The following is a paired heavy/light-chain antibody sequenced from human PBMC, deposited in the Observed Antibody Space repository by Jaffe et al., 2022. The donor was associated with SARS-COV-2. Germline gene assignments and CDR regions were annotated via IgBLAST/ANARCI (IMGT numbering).Heavy chain of an antibody. J-gene: IGHJ4*02. V-gene: IGHV3-23*01. D-gene: IGHD3-16*01. CDR3: AKGARFNYFDY. CDR1: GFTFDSYA. CDR2: ISGSDDST. Sequence: EVQLLEYGGNLVQPGGSLRLSCAASGFTFDSYAMSWVRQAPGKGLEWVSGISGSDDSTYYADSVKGRFTISRDNSGNTLYLQMNSLRAEDTALYYCAKGARFNYFDYWGQGTLVTVSS.
Light chain of an antibody. J-gene: IGKJ4*01. V-gene: IGKV1-5*03. CDR2: KAS. CDR1: QSISSW. CDR3: QQYNSYSLT. Sequence: DIQMTQSPSTLSASVGDRVTITCRARQSISSWLAWYQQKPGKAPKLLIYKASNLENGVPSRFSGSGSGTEFTLTISSLQPDDFATYYCQQYNSYSLTFGGGTKVEIK.